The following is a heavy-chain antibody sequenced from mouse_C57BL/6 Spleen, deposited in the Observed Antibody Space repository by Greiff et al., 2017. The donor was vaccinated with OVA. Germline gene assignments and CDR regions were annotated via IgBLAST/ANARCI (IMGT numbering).Heavy chain of an antibody. V-gene: IGHV1-26*01. Sequence: VQLQQSGPELVKPGASVKISCKASGYTFTDYYMNWVKQSHGKSLEWIGDINPNNGGTSYNQKFKGKATLTVDKSSSTAYMELRSLTSEDSAVYYCARPLYGSSGFAYWGQGTLVTVSA. CDR2: INPNNGGT. D-gene: IGHD1-1*01. CDR3: ARPLYGSSGFAY. CDR1: GYTFTDYY. J-gene: IGHJ3*01.